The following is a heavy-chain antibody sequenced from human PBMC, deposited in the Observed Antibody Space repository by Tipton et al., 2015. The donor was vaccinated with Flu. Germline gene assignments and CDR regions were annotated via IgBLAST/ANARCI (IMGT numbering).Heavy chain of an antibody. CDR2: IYSTGEV. D-gene: IGHD6-13*01. V-gene: IGHV4-4*07. J-gene: IGHJ5*02. CDR1: GGSINNYF. CDR3: ARGLRGGTAAGGYENWFDP. Sequence: LRLSCTVSGGSINNYFWTWMRQSAGKGLEWVGRIYSTGEVGYNPSLKSRVTMSVDTSKNQFSLELSSVTAADTAVYFCARGLRGGTAAGGYENWFDPWGQGSLVTVSS.